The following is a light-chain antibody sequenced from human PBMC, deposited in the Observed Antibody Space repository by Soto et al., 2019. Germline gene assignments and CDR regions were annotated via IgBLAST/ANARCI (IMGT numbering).Light chain of an antibody. J-gene: IGKJ1*01. CDR2: GAS. Sequence: EIVLTQSPGTLSLVPGQRATLSCRASQSVRSSFLAWLQQKPGQPPRLLIYGASIRAPGIPDRFSGSGSGTDFTLTISRLEPEDFAVYYCQQYHRSPRTFGQGTQVEIK. CDR1: QSVRSSF. CDR3: QQYHRSPRT. V-gene: IGKV3-20*01.